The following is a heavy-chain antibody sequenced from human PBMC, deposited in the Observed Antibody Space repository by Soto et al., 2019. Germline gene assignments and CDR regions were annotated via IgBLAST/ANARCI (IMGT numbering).Heavy chain of an antibody. Sequence: ASVKVSCKASGYTFTSYAMHWVRQAPGQRLEWMVWINAGNGNTKYSQKFQGRVTITRDTSASTAYMELSSLRSEDTAVYYCARGYCSGGSCFIPSAFDIWGQGTMVTVSS. CDR1: GYTFTSYA. CDR2: INAGNGNT. CDR3: ARGYCSGGSCFIPSAFDI. D-gene: IGHD2-15*01. V-gene: IGHV1-3*01. J-gene: IGHJ3*02.